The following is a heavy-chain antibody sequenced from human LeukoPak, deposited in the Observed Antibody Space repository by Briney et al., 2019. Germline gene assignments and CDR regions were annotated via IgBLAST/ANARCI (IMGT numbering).Heavy chain of an antibody. CDR1: GFTFSSYG. Sequence: GGSLRLSCAASGFTFSSYGMHWVRQAPGKGLEWVAFIRYDGSNKYYADSVKGRFTISRDNAKNTLYLQMNSLRAEDTAVYYCARQYGDPYWYFDLWGRGTLVTVSS. D-gene: IGHD4-17*01. CDR3: ARQYGDPYWYFDL. CDR2: IRYDGSNK. V-gene: IGHV3-30*02. J-gene: IGHJ2*01.